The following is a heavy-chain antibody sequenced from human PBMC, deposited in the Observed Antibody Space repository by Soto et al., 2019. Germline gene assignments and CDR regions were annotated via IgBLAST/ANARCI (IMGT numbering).Heavy chain of an antibody. D-gene: IGHD2-15*01. CDR3: ARERPYCSGGSCFAFDY. J-gene: IGHJ4*02. CDR1: GFTVSSNY. CDR2: IYSGGST. Sequence: EVQLVESGGGLIQPGGSLRLSCAASGFTVSSNYMSWVRQAPGKGLEWVSVIYSGGSTYYADSVKGRFTISRDNSKSTLYLQRSSLRAEDTAVYYCARERPYCSGGSCFAFDYWGQGTLVSVSS. V-gene: IGHV3-53*01.